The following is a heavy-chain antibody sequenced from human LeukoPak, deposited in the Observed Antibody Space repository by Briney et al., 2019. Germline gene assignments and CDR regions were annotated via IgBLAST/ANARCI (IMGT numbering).Heavy chain of an antibody. CDR1: GFTFSSYS. CDR3: AGVVAAIHYYYGMDV. CDR2: ISSSSSYI. V-gene: IGHV3-21*01. Sequence: PGGSLRLSCAASGFTFSSYSMNWVRQAPGKGLEWVSSISSSSSYIYYADSVKGRFTISRDNAKNSLYLQMNSLRAEDTAVYYCAGVVAAIHYYYGMDVWGQGTTVTVSS. J-gene: IGHJ6*02. D-gene: IGHD2-15*01.